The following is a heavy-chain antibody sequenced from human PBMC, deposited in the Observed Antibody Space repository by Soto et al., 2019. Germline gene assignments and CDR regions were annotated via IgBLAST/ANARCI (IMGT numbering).Heavy chain of an antibody. CDR2: ISASNGNT. CDR1: GYSFTSYG. CDR3: VRDNGFGESDV. Sequence: QVQLVQSGAEVKKPGASVKVSCKASGYSFTSYGISWVRQAPGQGLEWMGWISASNGNTNYAQNREGRVTMSRDTSTSTAYRVSRSLRSDGTAVSYCVRDNGFGESDVLGQGTTVTVSS. J-gene: IGHJ6*02. D-gene: IGHD3-10*01. V-gene: IGHV1-18*01.